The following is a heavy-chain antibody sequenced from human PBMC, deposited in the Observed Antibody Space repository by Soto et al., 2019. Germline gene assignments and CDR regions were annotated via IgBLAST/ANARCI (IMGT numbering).Heavy chain of an antibody. J-gene: IGHJ4*02. CDR1: GYTFTSYY. Sequence: ASVKVSCKASGYTFTSYYMHWVRQAPGQGREWMGIINPSGGSTSYAQKFQRRVTMTRDKSTSTVYMELSSLRSEDTAGYYCARVPGSSGWYLDYWGQGTLVTVSS. CDR2: INPSGGST. CDR3: ARVPGSSGWYLDY. V-gene: IGHV1-46*01. D-gene: IGHD6-19*01.